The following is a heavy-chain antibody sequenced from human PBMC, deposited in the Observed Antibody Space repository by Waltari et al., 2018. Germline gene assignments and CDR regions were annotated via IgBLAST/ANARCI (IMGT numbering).Heavy chain of an antibody. CDR3: VRQVRTGYSSGWPDY. D-gene: IGHD6-25*01. CDR1: GGAMTSDKYY. CDR2: ISYIGPA. V-gene: IGHV4-39*01. J-gene: IGHJ4*02. Sequence: QLQLHESGPGMVKPSETLSVTCTVSGGAMTSDKYYWGWIRQPPGKGLEWIASISYIGPAYDKASLTSRVLISVYTANNQFSLDLTSVTAADTAVYFCVRQVRTGYSSGWPDYWGQGALVTVSS.